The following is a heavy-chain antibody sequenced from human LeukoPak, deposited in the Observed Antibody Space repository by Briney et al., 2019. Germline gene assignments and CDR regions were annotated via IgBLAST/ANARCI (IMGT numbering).Heavy chain of an antibody. Sequence: SQTLSLTCAISGDSLSSNSAAWSWIRQSPSRGLEWLGRTFYKSKYYNDYAVSVKGRLTITPDTSRNQFSLQLNSVTPEDTAMYYCVRERGDYRGNFHAFDSWGQGTLVTVSS. V-gene: IGHV6-1*01. J-gene: IGHJ4*02. CDR2: TFYKSKYYN. CDR1: GDSLSSNSAA. D-gene: IGHD4-23*01. CDR3: VRERGDYRGNFHAFDS.